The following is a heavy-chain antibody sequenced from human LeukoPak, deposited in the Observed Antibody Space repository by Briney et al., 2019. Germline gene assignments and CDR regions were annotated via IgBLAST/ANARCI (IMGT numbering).Heavy chain of an antibody. CDR2: ISSSSSYI. CDR1: GFTFSSYS. D-gene: IGHD4-23*01. V-gene: IGHV3-21*01. Sequence: GGSLRLSCAASGFTFSSYSMNWVRQAPGKGLEWVSSISSSSSYIYYGDSVKGRFTISRDNAKNSLYLQMNSLRAEDTAVYYCNIHGGKSRWGQGTLVTVSS. CDR3: NIHGGKSR. J-gene: IGHJ4*02.